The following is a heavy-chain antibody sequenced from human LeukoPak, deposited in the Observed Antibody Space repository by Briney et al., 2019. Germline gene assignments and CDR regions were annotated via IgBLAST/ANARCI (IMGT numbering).Heavy chain of an antibody. Sequence: GGSLRLSWAASGFTFSSYSMNWVRQAPGKGLEWVSSISSSSSYIYYADSVKGRFTISRDNAKNSLYLQMNSLRAEDTAVYYCARDSLGVALDYWGQGTLVTVSS. CDR2: ISSSSSYI. CDR1: GFTFSSYS. CDR3: ARDSLGVALDY. J-gene: IGHJ4*02. D-gene: IGHD3-10*01. V-gene: IGHV3-21*01.